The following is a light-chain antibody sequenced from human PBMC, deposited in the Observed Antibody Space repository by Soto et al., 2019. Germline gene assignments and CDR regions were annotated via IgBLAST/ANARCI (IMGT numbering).Light chain of an antibody. CDR2: DAS. V-gene: IGKV3-11*01. CDR1: QNVSSY. CDR3: QQRSNWPSLG. J-gene: IGKJ4*01. Sequence: EIVLTQSPATLSLSPGERATLSCRASQNVSSYLAWYQQKPGQAPRLLIYDASNRATGIPARFSGSGSGTDFTLTISSLEPEDFAVYYCQQRSNWPSLGFGGGTKVEIK.